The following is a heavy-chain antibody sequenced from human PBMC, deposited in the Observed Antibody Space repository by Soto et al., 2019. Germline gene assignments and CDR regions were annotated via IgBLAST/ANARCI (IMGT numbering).Heavy chain of an antibody. CDR2: INHSGST. CDR1: GGSFSGYY. J-gene: IGHJ4*02. V-gene: IGHV4-34*01. D-gene: IGHD3-3*01. CDR3: ARGPLRGDPYDFWSGYRTHAFDY. Sequence: SETLSLTCAVYGGSFSGYYWSWIRQPPGKGLEWIGEINHSGSTNYNPSLKSRVTISVDTSKNQFSLKLSSVTAADTAVYYCARGPLRGDPYDFWSGYRTHAFDYWGQGTLVTVSS.